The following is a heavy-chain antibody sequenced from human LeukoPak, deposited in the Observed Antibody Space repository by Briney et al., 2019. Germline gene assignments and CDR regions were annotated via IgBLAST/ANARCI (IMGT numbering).Heavy chain of an antibody. D-gene: IGHD5-12*01. J-gene: IGHJ4*02. CDR1: GFTFSNYG. Sequence: GRSLRLSCAASGFTFSNYGMHWVRQAPGEGLEWVAVISYDGSNKYYADSVEGRFTISRDNSKNTLYLQMNSLRAEDTAVYYCAKGARYSGYDYPLDYWGQGTLVTVSS. CDR3: AKGARYSGYDYPLDY. V-gene: IGHV3-30*18. CDR2: ISYDGSNK.